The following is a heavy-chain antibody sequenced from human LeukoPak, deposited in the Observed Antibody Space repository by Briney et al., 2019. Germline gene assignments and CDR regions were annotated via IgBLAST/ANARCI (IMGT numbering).Heavy chain of an antibody. CDR3: AKESFYYDTTGYKAYYFDY. Sequence: ASVNVSCKASGGTFSSYAISWVRQAPGQGLEWMGRIIPILGIANYAQKFQGRVTITADKSTGTAYMELSSLRSEDTAVYYCAKESFYYDTTGYKAYYFDYWGQGTLVTVSS. CDR2: IIPILGIA. D-gene: IGHD3-22*01. V-gene: IGHV1-69*04. J-gene: IGHJ4*02. CDR1: GGTFSSYA.